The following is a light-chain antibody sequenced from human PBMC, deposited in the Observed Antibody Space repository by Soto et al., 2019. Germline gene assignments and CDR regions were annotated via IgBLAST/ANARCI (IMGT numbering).Light chain of an antibody. Sequence: DIQMTQSPSSLSASVGDRVTITCRASQNINKYLNWYQQIPGKAPRVLIYGASSLQSGVPSRFSGAESGTDFTLTISSLQHEDFATYYCQQTYSILPFTFGPGTKVDI. CDR1: QNINKY. CDR2: GAS. V-gene: IGKV1-39*01. CDR3: QQTYSILPFT. J-gene: IGKJ3*01.